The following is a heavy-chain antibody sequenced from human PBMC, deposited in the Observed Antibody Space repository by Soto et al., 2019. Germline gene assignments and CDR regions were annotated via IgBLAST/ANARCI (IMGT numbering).Heavy chain of an antibody. CDR1: GFTFSSYA. D-gene: IGHD2-21*02. CDR2: ISVSGGST. Sequence: GGSLRLSCAASGFTFSSYAMSWVRQAPGKGLKWVSAISVSGGSTYYADSVKGRFTISRDNSKNTLYLQMNSLRAEDTAVYYCAKFIRIVVGPATSVWDYWGQRPLVTVFS. CDR3: AKFIRIVVGPATSVWDY. V-gene: IGHV3-23*01. J-gene: IGHJ4*02.